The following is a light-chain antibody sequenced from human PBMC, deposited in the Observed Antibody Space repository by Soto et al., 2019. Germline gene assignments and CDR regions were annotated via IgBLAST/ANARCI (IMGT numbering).Light chain of an antibody. Sequence: DIVLTQSPATLSLSPGERAILSCGASQIVSGGYLAWYQQKPGLEPRLLIYDASTRATGIPDRFSGSGSGTDVTLTSSRLEPEDFGVYYCQQYGRSSITFGQGTRLET. J-gene: IGKJ5*01. CDR3: QQYGRSSIT. CDR1: QIVSGGY. CDR2: DAS. V-gene: IGKV3D-20*01.